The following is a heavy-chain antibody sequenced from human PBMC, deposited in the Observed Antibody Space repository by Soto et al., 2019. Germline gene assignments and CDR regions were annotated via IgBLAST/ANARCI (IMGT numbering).Heavy chain of an antibody. CDR2: ISGSGGST. CDR1: GFTFSSYA. Sequence: PGGSLRLSCAASGFTFSSYAMTWVRQAPGEGLEWVSAISGSGGSTYYADSVKGRFTISRDNSKNTLYLQMNSLRAEDTAVYYCAKAGSRWWLLYFDYWGQGTLVNVSS. D-gene: IGHD2-8*02. CDR3: AKAGSRWWLLYFDY. J-gene: IGHJ4*02. V-gene: IGHV3-23*01.